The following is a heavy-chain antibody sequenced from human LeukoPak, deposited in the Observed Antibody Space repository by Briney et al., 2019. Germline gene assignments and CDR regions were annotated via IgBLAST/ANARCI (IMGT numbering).Heavy chain of an antibody. V-gene: IGHV3-33*06. CDR3: AKELYYRDHDGYYFDY. J-gene: IGHJ4*02. Sequence: GGSLRLSCAASGFTFSSYGMHWVRQAPGKGLEWVAVIWYDGSNKYYADSVKGRFTISRDNSKNTLYLQMNSLRAEDTAVYYCAKELYYRDHDGYYFDYWGQGTLVNVSS. CDR1: GFTFSSYG. D-gene: IGHD4-17*01. CDR2: IWYDGSNK.